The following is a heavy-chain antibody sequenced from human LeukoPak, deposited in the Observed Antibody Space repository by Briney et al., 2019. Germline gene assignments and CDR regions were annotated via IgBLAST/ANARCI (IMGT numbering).Heavy chain of an antibody. V-gene: IGHV3-15*01. CDR2: ITIKTDGGTT. D-gene: IGHD3-10*01. J-gene: IGHJ1*01. CDR3: AHFGSAEYFQY. CDR1: GFTFSNAW. Sequence: GRSLRLSCGTSGFTFSNAWMSWVRQAAGTGLERVGRITIKTDGGTTVYALPVKGRFTISRDDSKNTMYLLMNSLKTEDTAVYYCAHFGSAEYFQYWGQGTLVTVSS.